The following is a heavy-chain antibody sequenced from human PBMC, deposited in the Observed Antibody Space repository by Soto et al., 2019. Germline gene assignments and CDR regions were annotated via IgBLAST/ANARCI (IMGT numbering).Heavy chain of an antibody. V-gene: IGHV1-69*13. CDR1: GGTFSSYA. J-gene: IGHJ4*02. CDR2: IIPIFGTA. CDR3: ARGLDSSGYYDFLH. D-gene: IGHD3-22*01. Sequence: AASVKVSCKASGGTFSSYAISLVRQAPGQGLEWMGGIIPIFGTANYAQKFQGRVTITADESTSTAYMELSSLRSEDTAVYYCARGLDSSGYYDFLHWGQGTLVTVSS.